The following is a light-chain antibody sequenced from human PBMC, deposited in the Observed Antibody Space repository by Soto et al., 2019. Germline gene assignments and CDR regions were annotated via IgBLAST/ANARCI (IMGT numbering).Light chain of an antibody. CDR1: QSISTW. CDR2: DAS. Sequence: DIQMTQFPSALSASVGDRVSITCRASQSISTWLAWFQQKPGKAPKLLIFDASTLEGGVTSRFSGSGSGTEFTLTISSPQPDDFATYYCQQYNTYWTFGQGTKVEIK. V-gene: IGKV1-5*01. J-gene: IGKJ1*01. CDR3: QQYNTYWT.